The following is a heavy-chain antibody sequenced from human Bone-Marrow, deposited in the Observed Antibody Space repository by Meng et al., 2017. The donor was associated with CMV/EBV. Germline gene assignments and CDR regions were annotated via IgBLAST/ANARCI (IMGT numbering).Heavy chain of an antibody. D-gene: IGHD3-10*01. CDR3: ARDPDREPGGSGTCLDF. CDR1: GFSLSDYS. V-gene: IGHV3-69-1*01. J-gene: IGHJ4*02. CDR2: ITRNNLI. Sequence: GESLKISCAASGFSLSDYSMHWVRQAPGKGLEWVAFITRNNLIYYADSLEGRFTISRDNGRDSLYLQVRGLGDEDTAVYYCARDPDREPGGSGTCLDFWGQGTLVTVSS.